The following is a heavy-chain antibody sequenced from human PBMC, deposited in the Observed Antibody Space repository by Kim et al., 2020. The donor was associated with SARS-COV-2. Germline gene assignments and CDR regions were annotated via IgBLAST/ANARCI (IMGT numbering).Heavy chain of an antibody. J-gene: IGHJ4*02. Sequence: GGSLRLSCAASGFTFNTYVMHWVRQAPGKGLEWVALISYDGSTKYYADSVKGRFTVSRDNSKNTLYLQMNSLRIEDTAVYYCAKSFSGGDFGYDYWGQGTLVTVSS. CDR2: ISYDGSTK. CDR3: AKSFSGGDFGYDY. D-gene: IGHD1-26*01. CDR1: GFTFNTYV. V-gene: IGHV3-30*18.